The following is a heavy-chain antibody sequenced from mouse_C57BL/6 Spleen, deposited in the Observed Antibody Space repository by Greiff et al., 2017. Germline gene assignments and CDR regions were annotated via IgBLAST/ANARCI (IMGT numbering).Heavy chain of an antibody. CDR2: IDPSDSYT. Sequence: QVQLQQPGAELVKPGASVKLSCKASGYTFTSYWMQWVKQRPGQGLEWIGEIDPSDSYTNYNQKFKGKATLTVDTSSSTAYMQLSSLTSEDSAVDYCARAFNTTVVARDVDVWGTGTTVTVSS. D-gene: IGHD1-1*01. CDR1: GYTFTSYW. CDR3: ARAFNTTVVARDVDV. J-gene: IGHJ1*03. V-gene: IGHV1-50*01.